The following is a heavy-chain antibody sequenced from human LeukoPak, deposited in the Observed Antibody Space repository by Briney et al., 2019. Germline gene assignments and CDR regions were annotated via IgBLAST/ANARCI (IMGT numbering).Heavy chain of an antibody. Sequence: SETLSLTCTVSGGSISSGSYYWSWIRQPAGKGLEWIGRIYTSGSTNYNPSLKSRVTISVDTSKNQFSLKLSSVTAADTAVYYCARAEAEYDFWSGYYTYYYMDVWGKGTTVTVSS. CDR3: ARAEAEYDFWSGYYTYYYMDV. V-gene: IGHV4-61*02. CDR2: IYTSGST. D-gene: IGHD3-3*01. J-gene: IGHJ6*03. CDR1: GGSISSGSYY.